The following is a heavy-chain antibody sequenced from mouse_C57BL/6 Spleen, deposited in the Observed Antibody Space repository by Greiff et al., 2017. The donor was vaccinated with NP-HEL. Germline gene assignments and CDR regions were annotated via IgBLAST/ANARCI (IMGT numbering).Heavy chain of an antibody. CDR1: GYTFTEYT. V-gene: IGHV1-62-2*01. J-gene: IGHJ4*01. D-gene: IGHD2-2*01. CDR2: FYPGSGSI. CDR3: ARHEGRGPMVSHYYAMDY. Sequence: QVQLKQSGAELVKPGASVKLSCKASGYTFTEYTIHWVKQRSGQGLEWIGWFYPGSGSIKYNEKFKDKATLTADKSSSTVYMELSRLTSEDSAVYFCARHEGRGPMVSHYYAMDYWGQGTSVTVSS.